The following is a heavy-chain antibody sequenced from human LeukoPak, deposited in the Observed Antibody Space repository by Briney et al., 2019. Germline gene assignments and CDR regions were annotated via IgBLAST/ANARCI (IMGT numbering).Heavy chain of an antibody. CDR1: SYSISSDYY. D-gene: IGHD1-26*01. CDR3: ARAIEVGAMTPFDY. J-gene: IGHJ4*02. CDR2: IYHSGST. Sequence: SETLSLTCTVSSYSISSDYYWGWIRQPPGKGLEWIGSIYHSGSTYYNPSLKSRVTISVDTSKNQFSLKLSSVTAADTAVYYCARAIEVGAMTPFDYWGQGTLVTVSS. V-gene: IGHV4-38-2*02.